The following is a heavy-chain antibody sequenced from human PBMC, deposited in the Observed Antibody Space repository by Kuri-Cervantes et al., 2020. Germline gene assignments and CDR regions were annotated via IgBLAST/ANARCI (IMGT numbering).Heavy chain of an antibody. Sequence: GGSLRLSCVASGFTFSNFWMSWVRQAPGKGLESLTNIKPDGTEKYYADSVKGRFTISRDNAKNSLYLQMNSLRAEDTALYYCARVVPTEDAFDIWGQGTMVTVSS. CDR1: GFTFSNFW. V-gene: IGHV3-7*04. CDR3: ARVVPTEDAFDI. CDR2: IKPDGTEK. D-gene: IGHD1-26*01. J-gene: IGHJ3*02.